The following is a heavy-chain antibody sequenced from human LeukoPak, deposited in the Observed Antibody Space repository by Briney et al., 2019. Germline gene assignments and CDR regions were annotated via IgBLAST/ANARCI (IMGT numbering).Heavy chain of an antibody. Sequence: GGPLRLSCAASASTFRYYGMHWLRQAPGKGLEWVALLWNDGIAEWYADSVQGRFTISRDNSKKTLYLQMNSLRAEDTAVYFCAREGIPAPVPVPYYFDSWGQGTLVTVSS. CDR1: ASTFRYYG. CDR3: AREGIPAPVPVPYYFDS. J-gene: IGHJ4*02. CDR2: LWNDGIAE. V-gene: IGHV3-33*01. D-gene: IGHD6-13*01.